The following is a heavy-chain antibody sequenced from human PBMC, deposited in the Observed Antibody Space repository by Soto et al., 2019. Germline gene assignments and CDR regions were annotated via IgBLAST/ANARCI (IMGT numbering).Heavy chain of an antibody. CDR2: IYPGDSDT. J-gene: IGHJ4*02. CDR3: ATGGYCSDTTCYNFFDY. Sequence: PGESLKISCQGSGYSFTTYWIGWVRQMPGKGLEWMGIIYPGDSDTRYSPSFQGQVTISADKSISTAYLQWSSLKASDTAIYYCATGGYCSDTTCYNFFDYWGQGTQVTVSS. CDR1: GYSFTTYW. D-gene: IGHD2-2*02. V-gene: IGHV5-51*01.